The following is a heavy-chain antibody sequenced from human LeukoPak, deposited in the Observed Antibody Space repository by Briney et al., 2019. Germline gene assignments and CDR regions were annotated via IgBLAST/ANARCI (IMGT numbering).Heavy chain of an antibody. CDR3: ARLGSQAFDY. J-gene: IGHJ4*02. CDR2: IYPGGST. Sequence: SETLSLTCTVSGGSISSSRDYWGWIRQSPGKGLEWIGNIYPGGSTYYNPSLKSRVTISVDTSKTQFSLKLTSVTAADTAVYYCARLGSQAFDYWGQGTLVTVSS. V-gene: IGHV4-39*01. CDR1: GGSISSSRDY.